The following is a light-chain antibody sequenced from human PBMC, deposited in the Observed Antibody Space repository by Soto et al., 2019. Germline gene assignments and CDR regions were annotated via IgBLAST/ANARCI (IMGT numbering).Light chain of an antibody. CDR3: QQYFRWRT. J-gene: IGKJ1*01. CDR2: NAS. Sequence: EIVMTQSPATLSVSPGERATLSCRASQSLSSSLAWYQQKPGQAPRLLIYNASTRATDIPARFSGSGSGTEFTLTISSLQPDDSAVYYCQQYFRWRTFGQGTKVEIK. V-gene: IGKV3-15*01. CDR1: QSLSSS.